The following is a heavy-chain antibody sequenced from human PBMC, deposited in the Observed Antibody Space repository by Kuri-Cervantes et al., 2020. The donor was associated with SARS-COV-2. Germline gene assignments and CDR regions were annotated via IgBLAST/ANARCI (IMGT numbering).Heavy chain of an antibody. CDR3: ARDRQRDFDQ. D-gene: IGHD6-25*01. J-gene: IGHJ4*02. V-gene: IGHV3-20*04. Sequence: GESLKISCAAPGFTFDDYGMSWVRQAPGKGLEWVSGINWNGGSTGYADSVKGRFTISRDNAKNSLYLQMNSLRAEDTAVYYCARDRQRDFDQWGQGTLVTVSS. CDR1: GFTFDDYG. CDR2: INWNGGST.